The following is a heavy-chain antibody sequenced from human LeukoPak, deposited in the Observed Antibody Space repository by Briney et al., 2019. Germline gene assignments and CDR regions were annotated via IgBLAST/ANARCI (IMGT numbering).Heavy chain of an antibody. J-gene: IGHJ4*02. CDR1: GFTFSSYS. Sequence: GGSLRLSCAASGFTFSSYSMNWVRQAPGKGLEWVSSISSSSSYIYYADSVKGRCTISRDNAKNSLYLQMNSLRAEDTAVYYCARGYYYGSGSYYPPYYFDYWGQGTLVTVSS. D-gene: IGHD3-10*01. CDR3: ARGYYYGSGSYYPPYYFDY. V-gene: IGHV3-21*01. CDR2: ISSSSSYI.